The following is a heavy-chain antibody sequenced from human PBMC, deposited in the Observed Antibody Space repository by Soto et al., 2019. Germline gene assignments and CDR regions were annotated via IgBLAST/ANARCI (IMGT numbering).Heavy chain of an antibody. CDR1: GFTFTRYS. V-gene: IGHV3-21*06. J-gene: IGHJ4*02. CDR2: ISSTTNYI. CDR3: ARESEDLTSNFDY. Sequence: GGSLRLSCASSGFTFTRYSMNWVRQAPGKGLEWVSSISSTTNYIYYGDSMKGRFTISRDNAKNSLYLEMNSLGAEDTAVYYCARESEDLTSNFDYWGQGTLVTVSS.